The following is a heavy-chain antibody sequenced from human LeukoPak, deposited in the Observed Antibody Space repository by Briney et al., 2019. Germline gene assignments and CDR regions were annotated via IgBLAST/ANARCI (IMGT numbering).Heavy chain of an antibody. D-gene: IGHD3-3*01. CDR2: INHSGST. V-gene: IGHV4-34*01. J-gene: IGHJ3*02. CDR3: ARVYYDFWSGFERDAFDI. CDR1: DGSFSGYY. Sequence: PSETLSLTCAVYDGSFSGYYWSWIRQPPGKGLEWIGEINHSGSTNYNPSLKSRVTISVDTSKNQFSLKLSSVTAADTAVYYCARVYYDFWSGFERDAFDIWGQGTMVTVSS.